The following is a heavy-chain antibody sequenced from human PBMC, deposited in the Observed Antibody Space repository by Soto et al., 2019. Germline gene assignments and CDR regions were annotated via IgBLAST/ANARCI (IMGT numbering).Heavy chain of an antibody. J-gene: IGHJ5*02. V-gene: IGHV4-59*01. D-gene: IGHD3-9*01. Sequence: QVQLQESGPGLVKPSETLSLTCTVSGGSTRNYFWSWIRQPPGEGLEWIGCIYYSGTTNYNSSLKSRVTISLDTSKNQFSLRLRSVTAADTAVYYCARYVNPYDTAVWFDPWGQGTLVTVSS. CDR3: ARYVNPYDTAVWFDP. CDR1: GGSTRNYF. CDR2: IYYSGTT.